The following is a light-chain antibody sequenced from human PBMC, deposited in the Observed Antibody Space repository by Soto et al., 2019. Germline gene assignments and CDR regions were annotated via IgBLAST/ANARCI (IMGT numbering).Light chain of an antibody. Sequence: DVQMTQSPSSLSASVGDRVIITCRASQDISTWLAWYQQKPGKAPKLLIYAASSLQGGVPSRFSGRVSGTDFTLTISRLQPEDFATYYCQQTNSLPRTFGPGTKVDLK. V-gene: IGKV1-12*01. CDR3: QQTNSLPRT. J-gene: IGKJ1*01. CDR1: QDISTW. CDR2: AAS.